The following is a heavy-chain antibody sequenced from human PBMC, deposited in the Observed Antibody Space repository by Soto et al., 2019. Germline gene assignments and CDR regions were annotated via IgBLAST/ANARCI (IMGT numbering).Heavy chain of an antibody. CDR2: ISHDGSNK. CDR1: GFTFSSYG. CDR3: APGWQHIDY. Sequence: QVQVVESGGGVVQPGKSLRLSCVGSGFTFSSYGMHWVRQAPGKGLEWVAVISHDGSNKYYADSVRGRFTISRDNSKNTLYVQMNSLRPEDTDVYYCAPGWQHIDYWGQGTLVTVSS. J-gene: IGHJ4*02. V-gene: IGHV3-30*03. D-gene: IGHD2-15*01.